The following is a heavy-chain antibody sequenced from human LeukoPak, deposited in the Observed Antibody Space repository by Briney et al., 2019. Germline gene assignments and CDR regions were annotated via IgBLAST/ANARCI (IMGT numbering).Heavy chain of an antibody. D-gene: IGHD6-13*01. J-gene: IGHJ5*02. CDR3: ARGGWQQLVPHKANWFDP. CDR2: INPNSGGT. V-gene: IGHV1-2*02. Sequence: ASVKVSCKASGYTFTGYYMHWVRQAPGQGLEWMGWINPNSGGTNYAQKFQGRVTMTRGTSISTAYMELSRLRSDDTAVYYCARGGWQQLVPHKANWFDPWGQGTLVTVSS. CDR1: GYTFTGYY.